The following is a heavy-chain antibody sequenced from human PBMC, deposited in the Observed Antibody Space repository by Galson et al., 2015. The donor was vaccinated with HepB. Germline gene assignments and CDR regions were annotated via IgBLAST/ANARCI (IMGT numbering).Heavy chain of an antibody. D-gene: IGHD6-19*01. CDR3: ARRMQWVGGFDM. CDR2: ISPTSWTK. CDR1: GFTFRSYS. J-gene: IGHJ3*02. V-gene: IGHV3-21*04. Sequence: SLRLSCAASGFTFRSYSMNWVRLAPGRGLEWVSSISPTSWTKYSADSVKGRFTISRDNAKNSLYLQMNSLKADDTAVYYCARRMQWVGGFDMGGQGTMVTVSS.